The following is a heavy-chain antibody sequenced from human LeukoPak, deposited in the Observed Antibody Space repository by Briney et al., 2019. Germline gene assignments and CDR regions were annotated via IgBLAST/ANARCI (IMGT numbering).Heavy chain of an antibody. CDR3: ARSGYGSGPPRWFDP. D-gene: IGHD3-10*01. V-gene: IGHV4-59*01. J-gene: IGHJ5*02. Sequence: SETLSLTCTVSGGSISSYYWSWIRQPPGKGLEWIGYIYYSGSTNYNPSLKSRVTISVDTSKNQFSLKLSSVTAADTAVYYCARSGYGSGPPRWFDPWAREPWSPSPQ. CDR2: IYYSGST. CDR1: GGSISSYY.